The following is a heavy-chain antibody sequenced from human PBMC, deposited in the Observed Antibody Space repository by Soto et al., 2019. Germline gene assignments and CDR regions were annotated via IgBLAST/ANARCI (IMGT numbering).Heavy chain of an antibody. J-gene: IGHJ4*02. CDR1: GGPVTGPH. V-gene: IGHV4-59*02. CDR2: VWDAGHT. Sequence: QVQLQESGPGLLKPSETLSLICTVSGGPVTGPHWSWNRQAPGKGLEWLGFVWDAGHTDYNASLKSRVDISMDASKTHFSLKMTSVTAADTAVYYCARGSDRNKVGYWGQGTLVTVSS. CDR3: ARGSDRNKVGY.